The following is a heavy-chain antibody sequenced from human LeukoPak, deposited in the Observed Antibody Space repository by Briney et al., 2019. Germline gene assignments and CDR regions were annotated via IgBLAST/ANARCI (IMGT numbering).Heavy chain of an antibody. CDR3: ARGGGGYCSGGRCNFYRYYMDV. Sequence: GGSLRLSCAASGFTFSSYSMNWVRQAPGKGLEWVSSISSSSSYIYYADSVKGRFTISRDNAKNSLYLQMNSLRAGDTAVYYLARGGGGYCSGGRCNFYRYYMDVWGKGTTVTVSS. CDR1: GFTFSSYS. D-gene: IGHD2-15*01. V-gene: IGHV3-21*01. J-gene: IGHJ6*03. CDR2: ISSSSSYI.